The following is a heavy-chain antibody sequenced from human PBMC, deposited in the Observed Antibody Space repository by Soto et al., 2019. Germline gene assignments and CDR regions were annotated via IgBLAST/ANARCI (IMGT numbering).Heavy chain of an antibody. CDR1: GGSISSYY. Sequence: QVQLQESGPGLVKPSETLSLTCTVSGGSISSYYWSWIRQPPGKGLEWIGYIYYSGSTNYNPSLKRRVTISVDTSKNQFSLKLSSVTAADTAVYYCARSGYDFWSGYYYYYYGMDVWGQGTTVTVSS. J-gene: IGHJ6*02. D-gene: IGHD3-3*01. V-gene: IGHV4-59*01. CDR2: IYYSGST. CDR3: ARSGYDFWSGYYYYYYGMDV.